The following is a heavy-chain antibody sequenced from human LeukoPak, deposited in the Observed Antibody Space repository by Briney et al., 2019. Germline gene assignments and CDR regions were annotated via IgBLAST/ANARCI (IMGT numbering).Heavy chain of an antibody. CDR3: ARDLQATVTTNGWGFDL. CDR1: GFTFSRYW. J-gene: IGHJ2*01. Sequence: GGSLRLSCAASGFTFSRYWMHWVRHAPGKGLVWVSRINDDGNSASYADSVKGRFTISRDNAKNTLYLQMNSLRAEHTAVYYCARDLQATVTTNGWGFDLWGRGTLVTVS. CDR2: INDDGNSA. D-gene: IGHD4-17*01. V-gene: IGHV3-74*01.